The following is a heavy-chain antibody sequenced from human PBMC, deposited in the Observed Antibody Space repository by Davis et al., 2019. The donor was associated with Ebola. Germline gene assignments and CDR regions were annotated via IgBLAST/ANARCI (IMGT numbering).Heavy chain of an antibody. J-gene: IGHJ6*03. Sequence: ASVKVSCKASGYTFTSYGISWVRQAPGQGLEWMGWISAYNGNTNYAQKFQGRVTITADESTSTAYMELSSLRSEDTAVYYCARDQATNYYYMDVWGKGTTVTVSS. CDR1: GYTFTSYG. CDR2: ISAYNGNT. V-gene: IGHV1-18*01. CDR3: ARDQATNYYYMDV.